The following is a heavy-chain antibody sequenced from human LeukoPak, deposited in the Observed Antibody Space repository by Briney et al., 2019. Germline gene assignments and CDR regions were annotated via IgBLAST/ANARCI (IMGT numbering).Heavy chain of an antibody. CDR1: GYTLTELS. D-gene: IGHD2-15*01. J-gene: IGHJ4*02. V-gene: IGHV1-24*01. CDR3: ATGAVRCSGGSCYSGGFDY. Sequence: GASVKVSCKVSGYTLTELSMHWVRQAPGKGLEWMGGFDPEDGETIYAQKFQGRVTMTEDTSTDTAYMELSSLRSEDTAVYYCATGAVRCSGGSCYSGGFDYWGQGTLVTVSS. CDR2: FDPEDGET.